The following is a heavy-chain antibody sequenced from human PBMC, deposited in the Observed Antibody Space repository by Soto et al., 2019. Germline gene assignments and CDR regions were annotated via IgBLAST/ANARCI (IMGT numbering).Heavy chain of an antibody. V-gene: IGHV3-23*01. CDR3: AKAGSSWYGSYFFDY. CDR1: GFTFSRYA. Sequence: GGSLRLSCAASGFTFSRYAMSWVRQAPGKGLEWVSAISGSGGSTYYADSVKGRFTISRDNSKNTLYLQMNSLRAEDTAVYYCAKAGSSWYGSYFFDYWGQGTLVTVSS. D-gene: IGHD6-13*01. CDR2: ISGSGGST. J-gene: IGHJ4*02.